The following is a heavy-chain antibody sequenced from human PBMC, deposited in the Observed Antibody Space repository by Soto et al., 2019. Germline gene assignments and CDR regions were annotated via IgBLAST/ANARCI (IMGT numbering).Heavy chain of an antibody. J-gene: IGHJ4*02. CDR3: ARDRAFCGGDCYPGYFDY. D-gene: IGHD2-21*02. V-gene: IGHV3-21*01. CDR1: GFTFSRYS. Sequence: PGGSLRLSCAASGFTFSRYSMNWVRQAPGKGLEWVSSISSTTNYIYYADSMKGRFTVSRDNAKKSLYLDMSSLRAEDTAVYYCARDRAFCGGDCYPGYFDYWGQGILVTVSS. CDR2: ISSTTNYI.